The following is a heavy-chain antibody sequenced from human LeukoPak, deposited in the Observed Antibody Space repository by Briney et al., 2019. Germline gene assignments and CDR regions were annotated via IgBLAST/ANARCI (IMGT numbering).Heavy chain of an antibody. Sequence: GGSLRLSCAASGFTFSSYAMHWVRQAPGKGLEWVAVISYDGSNKYYADSVKGRFTISRDNSKNTLYLQMNSLRAEDTAVYYCARDPTGDLDYWGQGTLVTVSS. V-gene: IGHV3-30-3*01. J-gene: IGHJ4*02. CDR3: ARDPTGDLDY. CDR2: ISYDGSNK. CDR1: GFTFSSYA. D-gene: IGHD7-27*01.